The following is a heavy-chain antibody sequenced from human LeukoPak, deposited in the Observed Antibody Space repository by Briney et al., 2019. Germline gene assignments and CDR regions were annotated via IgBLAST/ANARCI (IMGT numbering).Heavy chain of an antibody. J-gene: IGHJ5*02. V-gene: IGHV1-2*02. CDR2: INPNSGGT. CDR3: ARDLYIVIIPAAMEEGFDT. CDR1: GYTFTGYY. Sequence: GASVKVSCKASGYTFTGYYMHWVRQAPGQGLEWMGWINPNSGGTNYAQKFQGRVTMTRDTSISTAYMELSRLRSDDTAVYYCARDLYIVIIPAAMEEGFDTWGQGTLVTVSS. D-gene: IGHD2-2*01.